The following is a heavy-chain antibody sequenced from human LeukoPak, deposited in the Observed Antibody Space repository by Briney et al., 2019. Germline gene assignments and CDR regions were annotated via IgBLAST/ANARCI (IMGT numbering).Heavy chain of an antibody. D-gene: IGHD5-18*01. Sequence: SETLSLTCAVYGGSFSGYYWSWIRQPPGKGLEWIGEINHSGSTNYNPSLKSRVTISVDTSKNQFSLKLSSVTAADTAVYYCARVMEGYSYVLWGQGTLVTVSS. CDR3: ARVMEGYSYVL. CDR2: INHSGST. V-gene: IGHV4-34*01. CDR1: GGSFSGYY. J-gene: IGHJ4*02.